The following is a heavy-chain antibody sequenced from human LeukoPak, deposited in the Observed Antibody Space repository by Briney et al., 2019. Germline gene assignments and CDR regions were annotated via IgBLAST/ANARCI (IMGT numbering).Heavy chain of an antibody. D-gene: IGHD6-13*01. CDR2: ITAGGDST. CDR1: GFTFSGCA. Sequence: GGSLRLSCAASGFTFSGCAMSWVRLAPGEGLEWVSAITAGGDSTYYAESVKGRFTISRDNLKNMVFLQMSTLRAEDTAIYYCAKSHASIWNVYDYWGQGTLVTVSS. V-gene: IGHV3-23*01. CDR3: AKSHASIWNVYDY. J-gene: IGHJ4*02.